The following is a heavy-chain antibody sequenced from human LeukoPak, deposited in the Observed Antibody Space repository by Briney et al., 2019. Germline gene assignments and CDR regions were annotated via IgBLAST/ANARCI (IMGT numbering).Heavy chain of an antibody. V-gene: IGHV4-59*01. J-gene: IGHJ4*02. D-gene: IGHD6-6*01. Sequence: SETLSLTCTVSGGSISSYYWSWIRQPPGKGLEWIGYIYYSGSTNYNPSLKSRVTISVDTSKNQFSLKLSSVTAADTAVYYCARASSSSSFLNYWGQGTLVTVSS. CDR1: GGSISSYY. CDR2: IYYSGST. CDR3: ARASSSSSFLNY.